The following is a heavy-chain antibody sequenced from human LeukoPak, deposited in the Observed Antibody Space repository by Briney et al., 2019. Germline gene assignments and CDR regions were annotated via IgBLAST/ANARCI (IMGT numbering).Heavy chain of an antibody. J-gene: IGHJ5*02. CDR3: AREPRQIAAAKINWFDP. V-gene: IGHV3-23*01. Sequence: ASVKVSCKASGGTFSNYAMSWVRQAPGKGLEWVSDISGSGGSTHYADSVKGRFTISRDNAKNSLYLQMNSLRAEDTAVYYCAREPRQIAAAKINWFDPWGQGTLVTVSS. D-gene: IGHD6-13*01. CDR2: ISGSGGST. CDR1: GGTFSNYA.